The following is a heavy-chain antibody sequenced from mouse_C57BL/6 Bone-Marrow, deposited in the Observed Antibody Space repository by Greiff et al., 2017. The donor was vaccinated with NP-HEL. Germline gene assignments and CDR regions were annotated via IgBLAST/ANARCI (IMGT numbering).Heavy chain of an antibody. CDR1: GYTFTDYY. CDR3: ARSWSSHYYAMDY. J-gene: IGHJ4*01. D-gene: IGHD1-1*02. V-gene: IGHV1-26*01. CDR2: INPNNGGT. Sequence: EVQLQQSGPELVKPGASVKISCKASGYTFTDYYMNWVKQSHGKSLEWIGDINPNNGGTSYNQKFKGKATLTVDKSSSTDYMELRSLTSEDSAVYYCARSWSSHYYAMDYWGQGTSVTVSS.